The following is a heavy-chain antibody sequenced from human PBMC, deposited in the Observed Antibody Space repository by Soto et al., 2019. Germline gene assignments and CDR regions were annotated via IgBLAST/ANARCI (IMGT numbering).Heavy chain of an antibody. CDR3: ARGYHYYDSSGYDKWDAFDI. D-gene: IGHD3-22*01. Sequence: EVQLVESGGGLVKPGGSLRLSCAASGFTFSSYSMNWVRQAPGKGLEWVSSISSSSSYIDYADSVKGRFTISRDNAKKSLYVQMNSLRAEDTAVYYCARGYHYYDSSGYDKWDAFDIWGQGTMVTVSS. J-gene: IGHJ3*02. CDR2: ISSSSSYI. V-gene: IGHV3-21*01. CDR1: GFTFSSYS.